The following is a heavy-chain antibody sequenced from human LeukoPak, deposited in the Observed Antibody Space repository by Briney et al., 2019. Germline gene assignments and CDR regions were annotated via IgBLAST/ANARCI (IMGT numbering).Heavy chain of an antibody. CDR1: GFTFDDYA. CDR2: ISWNSGSI. Sequence: GGSLRLSCAASGFTFDDYAMHWVRQAPGKGLEWVSGISWNSGSIGYADSVKGRFTISRDNAKNSLYLQMNSLRAEDTALYYCAKEGVFRDDPPPFDYWGQGTLVTVSS. V-gene: IGHV3-9*01. J-gene: IGHJ4*02. CDR3: AKEGVFRDDPPPFDY. D-gene: IGHD5-24*01.